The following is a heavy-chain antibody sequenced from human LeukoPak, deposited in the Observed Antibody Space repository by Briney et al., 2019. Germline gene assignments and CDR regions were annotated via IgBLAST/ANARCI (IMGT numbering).Heavy chain of an antibody. J-gene: IGHJ3*02. D-gene: IGHD3-16*02. V-gene: IGHV3-48*03. CDR1: GFTFSIFE. CDR3: ARVPAGVIGMKDAFDI. CDR2: ISNSGSTK. Sequence: GGSLRLSCTASGFTFSIFEMNWVRQAPGKGLEWVSYISNSGSTKYYADSVKGRFTISRDNAKNSLYLQMNSLRAEDTAVYYCARVPAGVIGMKDAFDIWGQGTMVTVSS.